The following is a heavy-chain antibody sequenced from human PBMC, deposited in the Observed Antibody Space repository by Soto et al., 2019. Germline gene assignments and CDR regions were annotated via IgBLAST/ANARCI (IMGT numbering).Heavy chain of an antibody. Sequence: SETLSLTCTVSGGSISSSSYYWGWIRQPPGKGLEWIGSIYYSGSTYYNPSLKSRVTISVDTSKNQFSLKLSSVTAADTAVYYCARRGSYNSSWSYNWFDPWGQGTLVTVSS. J-gene: IGHJ5*02. CDR1: GGSISSSSYY. D-gene: IGHD6-13*01. CDR3: ARRGSYNSSWSYNWFDP. CDR2: IYYSGST. V-gene: IGHV4-39*01.